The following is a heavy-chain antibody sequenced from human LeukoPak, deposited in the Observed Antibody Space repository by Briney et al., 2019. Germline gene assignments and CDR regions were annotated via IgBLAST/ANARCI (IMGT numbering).Heavy chain of an antibody. CDR2: IYYSGST. V-gene: IGHV4-39*07. Sequence: PSETLSLTCTVSGGSISSSSHYWGWIRQPPGKGLEWIGSIYYSGSTYYNPSLKSRVTISVDTSKNQFSLKLSSVTAADTAVYYCARRRNSSGWYIWFDPWGQGTLVTVSS. CDR1: GGSISSSSHY. J-gene: IGHJ5*02. D-gene: IGHD6-13*01. CDR3: ARRRNSSGWYIWFDP.